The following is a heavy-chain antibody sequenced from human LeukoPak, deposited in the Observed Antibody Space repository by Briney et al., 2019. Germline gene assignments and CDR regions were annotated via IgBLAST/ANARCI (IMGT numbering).Heavy chain of an antibody. CDR1: GYTFTSYG. Sequence: GASVKVSCKASGYTFTSYGIGWVRQAPGQGLEWMGWISAYNGHTNYAQKLQGRVTMTTDTSTSTAYMELRSLRSDDTAVYYCARGGRWELPRPYAFDIWGQGTMVTVSS. V-gene: IGHV1-18*01. D-gene: IGHD1-26*01. CDR2: ISAYNGHT. J-gene: IGHJ3*02. CDR3: ARGGRWELPRPYAFDI.